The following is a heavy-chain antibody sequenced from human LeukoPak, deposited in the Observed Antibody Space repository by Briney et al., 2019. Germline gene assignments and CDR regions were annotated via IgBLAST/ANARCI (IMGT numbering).Heavy chain of an antibody. J-gene: IGHJ3*02. Sequence: ASVKVSCKASGYTLTSYGISWVRQAPGQGLEWMGWISAYNGNTNYAQKPQGRVTMTTDTSTSTAYMELRSLRSDDTAVYYCARVVYSSGWYGGDAFDIWGQGTMVTVSS. CDR2: ISAYNGNT. CDR3: ARVVYSSGWYGGDAFDI. D-gene: IGHD6-19*01. CDR1: GYTLTSYG. V-gene: IGHV1-18*01.